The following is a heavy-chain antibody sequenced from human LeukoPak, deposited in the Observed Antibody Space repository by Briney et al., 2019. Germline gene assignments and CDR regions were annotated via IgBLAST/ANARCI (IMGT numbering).Heavy chain of an antibody. D-gene: IGHD3-22*01. Sequence: GSLRLSCAASGFTFSGYPMIWVRQAPGKGLEWVSGMSGNGGNTYYAGSVKGQFTISRDNSKNTLYLQMNSLRAEDTAVYYCVKDRPNYYHSSGHYYRRNGDCWGQGTLVTVSS. J-gene: IGHJ4*02. CDR2: MSGNGGNT. V-gene: IGHV3-23*01. CDR3: VKDRPNYYHSSGHYYRRNGDC. CDR1: GFTFSGYP.